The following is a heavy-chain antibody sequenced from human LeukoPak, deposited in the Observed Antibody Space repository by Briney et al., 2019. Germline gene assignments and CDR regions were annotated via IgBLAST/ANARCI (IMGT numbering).Heavy chain of an antibody. CDR3: AREGVGRYYGSGSYKPFDY. D-gene: IGHD3-10*01. Sequence: GGSLRLSCAASGFTVSSNYMNWVRQAPGKGLEWVSSISGSSSYIYYAESVKGRFTISRDNAKNSLYLQMNSLRAEDTAVYYCAREGVGRYYGSGSYKPFDYWGQGTLVTVSS. CDR1: GFTVSSNY. J-gene: IGHJ4*02. V-gene: IGHV3-21*01. CDR2: ISGSSSYI.